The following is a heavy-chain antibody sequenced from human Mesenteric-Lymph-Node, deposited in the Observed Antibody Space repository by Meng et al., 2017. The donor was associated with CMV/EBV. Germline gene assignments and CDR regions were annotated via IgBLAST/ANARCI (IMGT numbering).Heavy chain of an antibody. CDR1: GFTFDDYA. V-gene: IGHV3-9*01. J-gene: IGHJ3*02. Sequence: SLKISCAASGFTFDDYAMHWVRQAPGKGLEWVSGISWNSGSIGYADSVKGRFTISRDNSKNTLYLQMNSLRAEDTAVYYCAMDMEDIVVVPAAYGDAFDIWGQGTMVTVSS. CDR3: AMDMEDIVVVPAAYGDAFDI. D-gene: IGHD2-2*01. CDR2: ISWNSGSI.